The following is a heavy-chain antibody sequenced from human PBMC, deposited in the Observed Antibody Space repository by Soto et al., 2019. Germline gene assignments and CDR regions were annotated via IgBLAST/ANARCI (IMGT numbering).Heavy chain of an antibody. Sequence: GGSLSLSCAASGFPFSSYWMNWVRQVPGKGLAWVSRLSPDGSITKYADSVKGRFTISRDNAKNSLYLQMNSLRAEDTAVYYCARDRRDGYNFDYWGQGTLVTVSS. CDR2: LSPDGSIT. CDR3: ARDRRDGYNFDY. CDR1: GFPFSSYW. J-gene: IGHJ4*02. D-gene: IGHD5-12*01. V-gene: IGHV3-74*01.